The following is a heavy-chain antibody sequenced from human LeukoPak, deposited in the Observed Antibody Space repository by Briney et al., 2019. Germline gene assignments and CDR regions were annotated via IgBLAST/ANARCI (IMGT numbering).Heavy chain of an antibody. V-gene: IGHV3-74*01. D-gene: IGHD2-2*02. CDR3: ARDRKVVPAAIRAENWFDP. CDR2: INSHGSST. CDR1: GCTFSSYW. Sequence: GGSLRLSCAASGCTFSSYWMHWVRQAPAKGLVWVSRINSHGSSTSYADSVKGRFTISRDNAKNTLYLQMNSLRAEDTAVYYFARDRKVVPAAIRAENWFDPWGQGTLVTVSS. J-gene: IGHJ5*02.